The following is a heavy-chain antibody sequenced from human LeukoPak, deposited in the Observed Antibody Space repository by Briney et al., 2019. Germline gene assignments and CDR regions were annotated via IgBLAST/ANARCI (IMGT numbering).Heavy chain of an antibody. V-gene: IGHV1-8*03. D-gene: IGHD3-3*01. J-gene: IGHJ4*02. CDR3: ARGYDFWSDY. CDR2: MNPNSGNT. CDR1: GYTFTGYY. Sequence: ASVKVSCKASGYTFTGYYMHWVRQAPGQGLEWMGWMNPNSGNTGYAQKFQGRVTITRNTSISTAYMELSSLRSEDTAVYYCARGYDFWSDYWGQGTLVTVSS.